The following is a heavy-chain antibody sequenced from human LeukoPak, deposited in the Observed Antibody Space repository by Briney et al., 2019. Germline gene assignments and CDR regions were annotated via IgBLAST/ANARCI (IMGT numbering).Heavy chain of an antibody. J-gene: IGHJ5*02. Sequence: SETLSLTCTVSGGSLSSYYWSWIRQPPGKGLEWIRYIYYSGSTNYNPSLKSRVTISVDTSKNQFSLKLSSVTAADTAVYYCAGSTWGYQLLCWFDPWGQGTLVTVSS. CDR3: AGSTWGYQLLCWFDP. CDR1: GGSLSSYY. D-gene: IGHD2-2*01. CDR2: IYYSGST. V-gene: IGHV4-59*01.